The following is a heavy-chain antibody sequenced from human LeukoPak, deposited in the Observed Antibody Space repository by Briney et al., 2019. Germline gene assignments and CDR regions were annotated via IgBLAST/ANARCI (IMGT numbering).Heavy chain of an antibody. J-gene: IGHJ4*02. V-gene: IGHV4-59*01. Sequence: SETLSLTCTVSGGSISSYYWSWIRQPPGKGLEWIGYIYYSGSTNYNPSLKSRVTISVDTSKNQFSLKLSSVTAADTAVYYCARDLRGYSGYDYRCFDYWGQGTLITVSS. CDR1: GGSISSYY. CDR3: ARDLRGYSGYDYRCFDY. D-gene: IGHD5-12*01. CDR2: IYYSGST.